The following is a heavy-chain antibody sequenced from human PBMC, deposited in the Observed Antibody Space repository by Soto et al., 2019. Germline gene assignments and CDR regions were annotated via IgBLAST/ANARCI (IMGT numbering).Heavy chain of an antibody. CDR3: ARGLSPYDFWSAFDY. Sequence: PSETLSLTCTVSGGSISSSSYYWGWIRQPPGKGLEWIGSIYYSGSTYYNPSLKSRVTISVDTSKNQFSLKLSSVTAADTAVYYCARGLSPYDFWSAFDYWGQGTLVTVSS. J-gene: IGHJ4*02. CDR1: GGSISSSSYY. D-gene: IGHD3-3*01. V-gene: IGHV4-39*01. CDR2: IYYSGST.